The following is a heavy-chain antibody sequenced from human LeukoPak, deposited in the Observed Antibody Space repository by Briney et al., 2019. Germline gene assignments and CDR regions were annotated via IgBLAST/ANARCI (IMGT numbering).Heavy chain of an antibody. CDR3: ARNVASTFYYYYMDV. CDR1: GYTFTGYY. Sequence: ASVKVSCKSSGYTFTGYYMHWVRQAPGQGLEWMGWINPNSGVTDFAQKFQGRVTMTRDTSISTAYMELSRLRSDDTAVYYCARNVASTFYYYYMDVWGKGTTVTVSS. CDR2: INPNSGVT. V-gene: IGHV1-2*02. D-gene: IGHD3-3*02. J-gene: IGHJ6*03.